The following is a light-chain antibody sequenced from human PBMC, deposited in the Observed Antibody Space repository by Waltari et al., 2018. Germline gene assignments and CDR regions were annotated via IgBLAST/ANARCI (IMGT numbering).Light chain of an antibody. CDR2: GAS. J-gene: IGKJ2*01. V-gene: IGKV1-39*01. CDR3: QQSFIAPYT. CDR1: QSITIY. Sequence: DIQMTQSPSSLSASVGDRVTITCRANQSITIYLNWYQQSPQKAPKLLIFGASNLASGVPSRISGSGSGTDFSLSINSLQPEDFAVYYCQQSFIAPYTFGQGTKLEIK.